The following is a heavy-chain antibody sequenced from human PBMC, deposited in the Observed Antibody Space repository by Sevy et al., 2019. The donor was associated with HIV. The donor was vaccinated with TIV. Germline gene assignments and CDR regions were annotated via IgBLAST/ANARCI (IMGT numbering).Heavy chain of an antibody. Sequence: GGSLRLSCAASGFTFSSYSMNWVRQAPGKGLEWVSSISSSSYIYYADSVKGRFTISRDNAKNSRYLQMNSLRAEDTAVYYCARSTMVQGVIWGNWFDPWGQGTLVTVSS. V-gene: IGHV3-21*01. CDR3: ARSTMVQGVIWGNWFDP. CDR1: GFTFSSYS. J-gene: IGHJ5*02. CDR2: ISSSSYI. D-gene: IGHD3-10*01.